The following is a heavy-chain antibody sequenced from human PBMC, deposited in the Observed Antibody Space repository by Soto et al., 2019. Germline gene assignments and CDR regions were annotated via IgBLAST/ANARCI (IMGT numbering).Heavy chain of an antibody. CDR2: IYYSGST. D-gene: IGHD2-21*01. Sequence: SETRSVTCSVAGCSISSYYLILLRQPPGKGLEWIGYIYYSGSTNYNPSLKSRVTISVDTSKNQFSLKLSSVTAADTAVYYCARKVVNAYYYYYGMDVWGQGTTVTVSS. CDR1: GCSISSYY. J-gene: IGHJ6*02. V-gene: IGHV4-59*08. CDR3: ARKVVNAYYYYYGMDV.